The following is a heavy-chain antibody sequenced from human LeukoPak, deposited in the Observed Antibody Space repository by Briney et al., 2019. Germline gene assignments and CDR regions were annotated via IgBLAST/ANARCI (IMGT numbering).Heavy chain of an antibody. CDR1: GGTFSGYY. D-gene: IGHD3-22*01. J-gene: IGHJ4*02. V-gene: IGHV4-34*01. CDR2: INHSGST. CDR3: ARGPPTSYDSSGFYLNY. Sequence: PSGTLSLTCAVNGGTFSGYYWNWIRQPPGKGLEWIGEINHSGSTNYNPSLKSRVTISVDRSKNQFSLKLSSVTAADTAVYYCARGPPTSYDSSGFYLNYWGQGTLVTVSS.